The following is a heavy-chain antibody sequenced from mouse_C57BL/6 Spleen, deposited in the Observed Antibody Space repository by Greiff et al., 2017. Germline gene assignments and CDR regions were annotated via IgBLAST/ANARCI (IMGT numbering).Heavy chain of an antibody. CDR3: TRYYGNYVDY. CDR2: IDPETGGT. D-gene: IGHD2-1*01. CDR1: GYTFTDYE. V-gene: IGHV1-15*01. J-gene: IGHJ2*01. Sequence: QVHVKQSGAELVRPGASVTLSCKASGYTFTDYEMHWVKQTPVHGLEWIGAIDPETGGTAYNQKFKGKAILTADKSSSTAYMELRSLTSEDSAVYYCTRYYGNYVDYWGQGTTLTVSS.